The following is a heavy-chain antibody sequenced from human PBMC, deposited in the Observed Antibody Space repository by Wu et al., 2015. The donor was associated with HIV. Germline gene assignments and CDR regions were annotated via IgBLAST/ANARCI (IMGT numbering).Heavy chain of an antibody. V-gene: IGHV1-69*01. CDR3: ARDLLPTTSWTDFYYYGLNV. Sequence: QVQLVQSGAEVKKPGASVKVSCKASGYTFTSYEINWVRQATGQGLEWMGGIIPIFDTSKYAQKFQGRVTITTDESTSTAYMELSSLRFEDTAVYYCARDLLPTTSWTDFYYYGLNVWGQGTTVTVSS. D-gene: IGHD2-2*01. J-gene: IGHJ6*02. CDR2: IIPIFDTS. CDR1: GYTFTSYE.